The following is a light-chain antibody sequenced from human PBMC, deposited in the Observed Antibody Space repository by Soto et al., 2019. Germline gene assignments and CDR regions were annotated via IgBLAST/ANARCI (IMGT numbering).Light chain of an antibody. Sequence: DIQLTQFPSFLSASVGDRVTITCRASQTVTTYLHWFQQKPGKPPKLVIFGATNLQTGVSSRFNGSGSGTYYTTTNSGLHPEDFATYYSQQTYDTLSTFGQGTTV. J-gene: IGKJ1*01. CDR3: QQTYDTLST. CDR1: QTVTTY. CDR2: GAT. V-gene: IGKV1-39*01.